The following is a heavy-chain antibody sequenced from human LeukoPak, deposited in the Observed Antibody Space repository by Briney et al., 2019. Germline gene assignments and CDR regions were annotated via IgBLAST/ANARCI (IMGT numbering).Heavy chain of an antibody. Sequence: PSETLSLTCAVYGGSFSGYYWSWIRQPPGKGLEGIGEINHSGSTNYNPSLKSRVTISVDTSKNQFSLKLSSVTAADTAVYYCARNGIAAADPENYYYYYMDVWGKGTTVTVSS. CDR1: GGSFSGYY. V-gene: IGHV4-34*01. CDR2: INHSGST. J-gene: IGHJ6*03. D-gene: IGHD6-13*01. CDR3: ARNGIAAADPENYYYYYMDV.